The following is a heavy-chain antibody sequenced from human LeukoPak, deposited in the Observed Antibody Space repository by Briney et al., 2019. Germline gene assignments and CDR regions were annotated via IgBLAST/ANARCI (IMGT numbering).Heavy chain of an antibody. D-gene: IGHD7-27*01. V-gene: IGHV5-51*01. CDR1: GSTFTSYW. CDR3: ARRLTTTGVGFDC. J-gene: IGHJ4*02. Sequence: GESLKISCEGSGSTFTSYWIGWVRPMPGKGLGWMGIIYPADSDTRYSPSFQGQVTISADKSISTAYLQWSSLKASDTATYYCARRLTTTGVGFDCWGQGTLVTVSS. CDR2: IYPADSDT.